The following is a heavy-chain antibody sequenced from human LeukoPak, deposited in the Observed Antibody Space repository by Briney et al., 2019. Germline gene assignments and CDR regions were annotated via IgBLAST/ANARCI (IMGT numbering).Heavy chain of an antibody. CDR1: GYTFTGYY. V-gene: IGHV1-2*02. CDR3: ARAGVWDYSDSSGYHNGAFDI. Sequence: ASVKVSRKASGYTFTGYYMHWVRQAPGQGLEWMGRINPNSGGTNYAQKFQGRVTMTRDTSISTAYMELSRLRSDDTAVYYCARAGVWDYSDSSGYHNGAFDIWGQGTMVTVSS. J-gene: IGHJ3*02. D-gene: IGHD3-22*01. CDR2: INPNSGGT.